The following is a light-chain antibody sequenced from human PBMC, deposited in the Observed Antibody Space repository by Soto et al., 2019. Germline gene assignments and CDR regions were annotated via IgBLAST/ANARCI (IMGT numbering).Light chain of an antibody. J-gene: IGKJ5*01. CDR2: GAS. CDR3: QQYGSSPPIT. Sequence: IVLTHAPGSLSLSPGERATLSCTASQSVSSSYLAWYQQKPGQAPRLLIYGASSRATGIPDRFSGSGSGTDFTLTISRLEPEDFAVYYCQQYGSSPPITFGQGTRREIK. V-gene: IGKV3-20*01. CDR1: QSVSSSY.